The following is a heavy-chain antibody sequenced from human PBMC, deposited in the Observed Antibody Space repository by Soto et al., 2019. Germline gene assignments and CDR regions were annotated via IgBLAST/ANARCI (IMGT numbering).Heavy chain of an antibody. CDR3: GRYCTNTKCRGGYYLDL. CDR1: GDSFTNYA. D-gene: IGHD2-8*01. CDR2: TILALGTP. V-gene: IGHV1-69*01. J-gene: IGHJ5*02. Sequence: QVLLVQSGAEMKQPGSSVSVSCRASGDSFTNYAFTWVRQAPGQGHEWLGGTILALGTPHYSQRFQGRLTITADESSSTVYMELGSLRLDDTAVYYCGRYCTNTKCRGGYYLDLWGQGTLLTVSS.